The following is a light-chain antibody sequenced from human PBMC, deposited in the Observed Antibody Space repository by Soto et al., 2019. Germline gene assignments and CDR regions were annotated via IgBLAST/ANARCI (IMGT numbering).Light chain of an antibody. CDR2: AAS. CDR1: QCISSY. Sequence: DIQLTQSPSFLSASVGDRVTITCRAIQCISSYLAWYQQKPGKAPKLLIYAASTLQSGVPSRFSGSGSGTEFTLTISSLQPEDFATYYCQQLNSYPRFTFGAGTKVDIK. CDR3: QQLNSYPRFT. J-gene: IGKJ3*01. V-gene: IGKV1-9*01.